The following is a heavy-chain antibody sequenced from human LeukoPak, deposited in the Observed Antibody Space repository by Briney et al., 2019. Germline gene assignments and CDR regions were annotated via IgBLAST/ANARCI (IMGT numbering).Heavy chain of an antibody. CDR1: GFTFSSYA. J-gene: IGHJ5*02. CDR2: ISYDGSNK. CDR3: ARQAGVT. D-gene: IGHD6-19*01. V-gene: IGHV3-30-3*01. Sequence: GGSLRLSCAASGFTFSSYAMHWVRQAPGKGLEWVAVISYDGSNKYYADSVKGRFTISRDNSRNTLYLQMNSLRAEDTAVYYCARQAGVTWGQGTLVTVSS.